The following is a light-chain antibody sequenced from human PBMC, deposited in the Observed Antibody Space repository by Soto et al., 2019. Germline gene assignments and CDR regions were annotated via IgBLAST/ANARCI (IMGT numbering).Light chain of an antibody. V-gene: IGKV3-11*01. CDR3: QQRSNWPT. Sequence: EVVMTQSPATLSVSPGERATLSCRASQSVSNYLAWYQQKPGQAPRLLISGASTRATGIPARFSGSGSGTDFTLTISSLEPEDFAVYYCQQRSNWPTFGQGTKVDIK. J-gene: IGKJ1*01. CDR2: GAS. CDR1: QSVSNY.